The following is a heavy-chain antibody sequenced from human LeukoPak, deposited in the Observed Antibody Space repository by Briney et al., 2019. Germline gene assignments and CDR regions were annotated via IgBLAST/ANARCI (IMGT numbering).Heavy chain of an antibody. D-gene: IGHD1-26*01. CDR1: GYTLTELS. J-gene: IGHJ4*02. CDR3: ARGLPILTSGTNYGGPFDY. Sequence: GASVKVSCKVSGYTLTELSMHWVRQAPGKGLEWMGGFDPEDGETIYAQKFQGRVTMTEDTSTDTAYMELSSLRSEDTAVYYCARGLPILTSGTNYGGPFDYWGQGTLVTVSS. CDR2: FDPEDGET. V-gene: IGHV1-24*01.